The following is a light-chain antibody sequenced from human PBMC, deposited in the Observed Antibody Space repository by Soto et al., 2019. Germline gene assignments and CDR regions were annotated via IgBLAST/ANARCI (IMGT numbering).Light chain of an antibody. V-gene: IGLV1-47*01. CDR1: SSNIGSNY. J-gene: IGLJ2*01. Sequence: QSVLTQPPSASGTPGQRVSISCSGSSSNIGSNYVYWYQQLPGTAPKLPIYRNNQRPSGVPDRFSGSKSATSASLAISGLRSEDEADYYCAAWDDSLSGAVLGGGTKVTVL. CDR3: AAWDDSLSGAV. CDR2: RNN.